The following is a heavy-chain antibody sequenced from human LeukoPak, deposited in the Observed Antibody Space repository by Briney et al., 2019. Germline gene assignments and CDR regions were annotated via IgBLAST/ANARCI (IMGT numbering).Heavy chain of an antibody. J-gene: IGHJ6*02. CDR2: ISGSGGST. CDR1: GFTFSIYA. D-gene: IGHD2-21*02. CDR3: AKGRAYCGGDCYSGYYYGMDV. Sequence: GGSLRLSCAASGFTFSIYAMNWVRQAPGKGLEWVSAISGSGGSTNYADSVKGRFTISRDNSKNTLYLQMNSLRAEDTAVYYCAKGRAYCGGDCYSGYYYGMDVWGQGTTVTVSS. V-gene: IGHV3-23*01.